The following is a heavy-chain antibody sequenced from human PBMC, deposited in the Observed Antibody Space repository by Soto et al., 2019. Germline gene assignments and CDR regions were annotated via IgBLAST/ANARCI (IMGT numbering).Heavy chain of an antibody. CDR2: ISGSGTST. V-gene: IGHV3-23*01. Sequence: GGSLRLSCAASGFTFSSYAMSWVRQAPGKGLEWVSGISGSGTSTYYADSVKGRFTISRDNSRNTLFVQMNSLRAEDTAVYYCAGVTSGYYDYWGQGTLVTVS. J-gene: IGHJ4*02. CDR1: GFTFSSYA. CDR3: AGVTSGYYDY. D-gene: IGHD3-22*01.